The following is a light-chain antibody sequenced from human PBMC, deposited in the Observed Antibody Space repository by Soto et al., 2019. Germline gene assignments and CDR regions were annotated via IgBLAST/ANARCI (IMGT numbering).Light chain of an antibody. Sequence: QSALTQPPSASGSPGQSVTISCTGTSSDVGGYNYVSWYQQHPGKAPKLMIYEVTKRPSGVPDRFSGSKSGDTVSLIVSGLQAEDEADYYCSSYAGNNNFVVFGGGTKVTVL. CDR3: SSYAGNNNFVV. V-gene: IGLV2-8*01. CDR1: SSDVGGYNY. CDR2: EVT. J-gene: IGLJ2*01.